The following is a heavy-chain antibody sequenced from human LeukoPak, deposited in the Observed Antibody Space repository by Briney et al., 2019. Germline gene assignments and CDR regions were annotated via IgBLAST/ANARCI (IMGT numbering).Heavy chain of an antibody. CDR1: GGTFSSYA. Sequence: GASVKVSCKASGGTFSSYAISWVRQAPGQGLEWMGRIIPILGIANYAQKFQGRVTITADKSTSTAYMKLSSLRSEDTAVYYCARSTVGIAVAGTGWFDPWGQGTLVTVSS. CDR3: ARSTVGIAVAGTGWFDP. D-gene: IGHD6-19*01. J-gene: IGHJ5*02. V-gene: IGHV1-69*04. CDR2: IIPILGIA.